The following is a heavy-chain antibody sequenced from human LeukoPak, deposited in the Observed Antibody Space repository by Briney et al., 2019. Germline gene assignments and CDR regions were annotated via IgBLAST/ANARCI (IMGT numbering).Heavy chain of an antibody. Sequence: GGSLRLSCAASGFTFSSYWMSWVRQAPGKGLEWVANIKQDGSEKYYVDSVKGRFTISRDNAKNSLYLQMNSLRAEDTAVYYCAKDRSSYSSSWFDYWGQGTLVTVSS. CDR1: GFTFSSYW. D-gene: IGHD6-13*01. CDR2: IKQDGSEK. J-gene: IGHJ4*02. V-gene: IGHV3-7*03. CDR3: AKDRSSYSSSWFDY.